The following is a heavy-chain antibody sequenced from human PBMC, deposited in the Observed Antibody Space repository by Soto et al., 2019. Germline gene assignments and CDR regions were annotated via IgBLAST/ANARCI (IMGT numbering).Heavy chain of an antibody. Sequence: QVQLVESGGGLVKPGGSLRLSCAASGFTFSDYYMSWIRQAPGKGLEWVSYISSSSSYTNYADSVKGRFTISRDNAKNSLYLQMNSLRAEDTAVYYCARDRNYYDSSGSELDYWGQGTLVTVSS. CDR1: GFTFSDYY. D-gene: IGHD3-22*01. V-gene: IGHV3-11*06. CDR2: ISSSSSYT. CDR3: ARDRNYYDSSGSELDY. J-gene: IGHJ4*02.